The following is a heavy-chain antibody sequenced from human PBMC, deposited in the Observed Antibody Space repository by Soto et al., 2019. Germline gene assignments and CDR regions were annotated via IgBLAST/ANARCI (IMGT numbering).Heavy chain of an antibody. J-gene: IGHJ4*02. D-gene: IGHD4-4*01. Sequence: QLNLQESGPGLVKTSETLSLTCTVSGDSVTSSSSYWGWIRQSPGRGLEWIGTFYYSGSTFYNPSLKIRVTISVDTSKNQFSLKLNSVAAADAAVYYCARHLLDYNKPPFDSWGQGTLVTVSS. CDR3: ARHLLDYNKPPFDS. V-gene: IGHV4-39*01. CDR2: FYYSGST. CDR1: GDSVTSSSSY.